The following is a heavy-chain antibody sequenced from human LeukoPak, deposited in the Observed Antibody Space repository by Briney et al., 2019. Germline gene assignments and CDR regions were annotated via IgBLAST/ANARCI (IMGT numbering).Heavy chain of an antibody. Sequence: PSETLSLTCTVSGGSITSSSYYWGWIRQPPGKGLEWIGRIYYSGSTYYNPSLKSRVTISVDTSKNQFSLKLSSVTAADTAVYYCARDPYYYDSSGYPSEYFQHWGQGTLVTVSS. CDR1: GGSITSSSYY. CDR3: ARDPYYYDSSGYPSEYFQH. D-gene: IGHD3-22*01. V-gene: IGHV4-39*07. J-gene: IGHJ1*01. CDR2: IYYSGST.